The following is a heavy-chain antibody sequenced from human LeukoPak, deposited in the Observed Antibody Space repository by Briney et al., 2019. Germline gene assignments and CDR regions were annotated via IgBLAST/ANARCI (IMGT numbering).Heavy chain of an antibody. D-gene: IGHD3-10*01. Sequence: GGSLRLSCAASGFTFSNAWMSWVRQAPGKGLEWVSAISGSGGSTYYADSVKGRFTISRDNSKNTLYLQMNSLRAEDTAVYYCAKGRGSGSYYKSSFDYWGQGTLVTVSS. CDR3: AKGRGSGSYYKSSFDY. J-gene: IGHJ4*02. CDR2: ISGSGGST. CDR1: GFTFSNAW. V-gene: IGHV3-23*01.